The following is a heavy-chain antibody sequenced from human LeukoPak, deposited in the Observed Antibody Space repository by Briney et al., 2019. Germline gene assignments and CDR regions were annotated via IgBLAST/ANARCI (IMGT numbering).Heavy chain of an antibody. CDR3: AGTDSAIYSRWFDY. D-gene: IGHD4-11*01. Sequence: PGGSLRLSCAASGFTFSSYAMQWVRQAPGKGLEFVSYISSSGTNIHYADSVKGRFTVSRDNAKNSLYLQMNSLRAEDTALYYCAGTDSAIYSRWFDYWGQGTLVTVSS. CDR1: GFTFSSYA. CDR2: ISSSGTNI. J-gene: IGHJ4*02. V-gene: IGHV3-48*01.